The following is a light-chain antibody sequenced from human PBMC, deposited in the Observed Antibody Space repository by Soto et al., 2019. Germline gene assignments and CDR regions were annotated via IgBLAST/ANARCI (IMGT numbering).Light chain of an antibody. V-gene: IGKV1-27*01. CDR1: QGISEY. J-gene: IGKJ5*01. CDR2: GAS. Sequence: DIQMAQSPSSLSASIGDRVTITCRASQGISEYLAWYQQRPGNAPNLLIYGASILQSGVPSRFSGSGSGTHFTLTISSLQPEDVATYYCQQYDDLPITFGQGTRLQIK. CDR3: QQYDDLPIT.